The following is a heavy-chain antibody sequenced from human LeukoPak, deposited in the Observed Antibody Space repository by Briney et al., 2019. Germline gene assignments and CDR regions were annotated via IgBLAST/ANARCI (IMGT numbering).Heavy chain of an antibody. CDR3: ARIFSNEFYYGSGSHLDY. J-gene: IGHJ4*02. Sequence: GGSLRLSCAASGSTFNSYGMHWVRQAPGKGLEWVAFKGRFTISRDNSRNTLYLQMNSLRAEDTAVYYCARIFSNEFYYGSGSHLDYWGQGTLVTVSS. CDR1: GSTFNSYG. D-gene: IGHD3-10*01. V-gene: IGHV3-33*08.